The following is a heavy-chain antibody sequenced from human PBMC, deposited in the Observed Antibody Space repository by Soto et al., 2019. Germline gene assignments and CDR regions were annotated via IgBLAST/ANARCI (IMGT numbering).Heavy chain of an antibody. CDR1: GFTFSSYG. CDR2: RWYDGSNK. J-gene: IGHJ4*02. D-gene: IGHD5-12*01. Sequence: QVQLVESGGGVVQPGRSLRLSCAASGFTFSSYGMHWVRQAPGKGLEWVAVRWYDGSNKYYADSVKGRFTISRDNSKNTLYLQMNSLRAEDTAVYYCARDSGLRLGSSGLTFEYLGPGTLVTVSS. CDR3: ARDSGLRLGSSGLTFEY. V-gene: IGHV3-33*01.